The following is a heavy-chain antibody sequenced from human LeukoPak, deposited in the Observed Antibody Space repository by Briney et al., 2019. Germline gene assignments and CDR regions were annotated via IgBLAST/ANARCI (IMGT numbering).Heavy chain of an antibody. CDR1: GGTFSSYA. CDR2: IIPIFGTA. D-gene: IGHD3-10*01. J-gene: IGHJ4*02. V-gene: IGHV1-69*05. Sequence: ASVKVSCKASGGTFSSYAISWVRQAPGQGLEWVGGIIPIFGTANYAQKFQGRVTITTDESTSTAYMELSSLRSEDTAVYYCARVDYYGSGSQTSYYFDYWGQGTLVTVSS. CDR3: ARVDYYGSGSQTSYYFDY.